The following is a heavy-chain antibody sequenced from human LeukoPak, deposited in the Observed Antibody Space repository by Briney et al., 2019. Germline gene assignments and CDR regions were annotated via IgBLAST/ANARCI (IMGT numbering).Heavy chain of an antibody. CDR2: IYYSGST. V-gene: IGHV4-59*01. D-gene: IGHD2-2*01. CDR3: ARNLVVPAAHFDY. J-gene: IGHJ4*02. Sequence: SETLSLTCTVSGGSISSYYWSWIRQPPGKGLEWIGYIYYSGSTNYNPFLKSRVTISVDTSKNQFSLKLSSVTAADTAVYYCARNLVVPAAHFDYWSQGTLVTVSS. CDR1: GGSISSYY.